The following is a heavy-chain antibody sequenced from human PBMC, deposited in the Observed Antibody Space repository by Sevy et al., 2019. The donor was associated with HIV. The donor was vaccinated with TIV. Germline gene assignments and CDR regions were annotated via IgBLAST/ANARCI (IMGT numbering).Heavy chain of an antibody. CDR1: GGSISSGDYY. J-gene: IGHJ4*02. Sequence: SETLSLTCTVSGGSISSGDYYWSSIRQPPGKGLEWIGYIYYSGRTYYNPSLKSRVTISVDTSKNQFSLKLSSVTAADTAVYYCARVTYYYESSGSRVVYFDYWGQGTLVTVSS. CDR2: IYYSGRT. CDR3: ARVTYYYESSGSRVVYFDY. D-gene: IGHD3-22*01. V-gene: IGHV4-30-4*01.